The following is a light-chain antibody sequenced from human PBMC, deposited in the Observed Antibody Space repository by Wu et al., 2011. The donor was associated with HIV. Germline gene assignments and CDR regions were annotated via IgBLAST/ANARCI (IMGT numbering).Light chain of an antibody. V-gene: IGKV3-20*01. CDR2: GAS. J-gene: IGKJ4*01. Sequence: LAWFPTKTLAHGVPRLLIYGASSRVPGIPDRFGGSGSGTEFTLTINRLETEDFAVYYCQHYGTSPQVTFGGGTKVEIK. CDR3: QHYGTSPQVT.